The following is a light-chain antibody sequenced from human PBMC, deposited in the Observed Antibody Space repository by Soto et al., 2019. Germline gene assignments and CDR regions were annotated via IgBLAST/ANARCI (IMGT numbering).Light chain of an antibody. CDR2: DAS. Sequence: ENVLTQSPGTLSLSPGERATLSCRASQRVSSSTYLAWYQQKPGQAPRLLIYDASSRATGIPDRFSGSGSGTDFTLSISRLEPEDSEVYYCQQYGSSPITFGEGRRLEIK. V-gene: IGKV3-20*01. CDR3: QQYGSSPIT. CDR1: QRVSSSTY. J-gene: IGKJ5*01.